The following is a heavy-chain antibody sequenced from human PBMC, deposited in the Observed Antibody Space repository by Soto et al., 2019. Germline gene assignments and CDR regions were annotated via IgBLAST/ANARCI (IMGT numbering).Heavy chain of an antibody. J-gene: IGHJ3*02. D-gene: IGHD3-9*01. CDR1: GFTFSTHA. CDR2: IWNDGINK. Sequence: GGSLRLSCAASGFTFSTHAMHWVRQAPGKGLERVAMIWNDGINKYYPDSVKGRLTISRDNSKHTLSLQMNRLRAEYPAVYSCGSDPPERDWVVDMCGPGSMVSVS. V-gene: IGHV3-33*01. CDR3: GSDPPERDWVVDM.